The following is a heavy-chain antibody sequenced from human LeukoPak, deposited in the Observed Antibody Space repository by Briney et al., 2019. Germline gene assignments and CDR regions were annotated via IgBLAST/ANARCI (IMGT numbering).Heavy chain of an antibody. D-gene: IGHD3-3*01. Sequence: SVKVSCKASGGTFSSYAISWVRQAPGQGLEWMGGIIPIFGTANYAQKFQGRVTITADESTSTAYMELSSLRSEDTAVYYCALGFYDFWSGPYYYYGMDVWGQGTTVTVSS. J-gene: IGHJ6*02. CDR1: GGTFSSYA. V-gene: IGHV1-69*13. CDR3: ALGFYDFWSGPYYYYGMDV. CDR2: IIPIFGTA.